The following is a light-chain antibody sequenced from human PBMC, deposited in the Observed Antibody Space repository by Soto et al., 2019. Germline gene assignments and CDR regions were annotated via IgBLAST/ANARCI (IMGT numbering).Light chain of an antibody. CDR2: DVS. Sequence: QSALTQPASVSGSPGQSITISCTGTSSDVGGYNYVSWYQQHPGKAPKVMIYDVSNRLSGVSNRFSGSKSGNTASLTISGLQAEDEADYYCSSYTSSSTLVVFGGGTKLTVL. CDR1: SSDVGGYNY. V-gene: IGLV2-14*01. J-gene: IGLJ2*01. CDR3: SSYTSSSTLVV.